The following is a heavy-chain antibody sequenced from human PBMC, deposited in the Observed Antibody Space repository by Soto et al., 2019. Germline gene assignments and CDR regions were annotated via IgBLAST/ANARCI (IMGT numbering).Heavy chain of an antibody. CDR1: GASIRSTDYY. CDR3: VRTAREGAIAPHWFDR. V-gene: IGHV4-30-4*01. Sequence: SETLSLTCTVSGASIRSTDYYWSWIRQAPGKGLEWIGYVYYTGSTYYNPSLMSRLTISVDTSKNQFSLKLTSVTAAETAVYYCVRTAREGAIAPHWFDRWGQGTLVTVSS. CDR2: VYYTGST. J-gene: IGHJ5*02. D-gene: IGHD2-21*02.